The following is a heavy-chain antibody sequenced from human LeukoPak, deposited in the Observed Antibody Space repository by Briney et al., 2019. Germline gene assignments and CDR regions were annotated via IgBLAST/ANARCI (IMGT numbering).Heavy chain of an antibody. J-gene: IGHJ4*02. Sequence: SETLSLTCTVSGASISSDNYYWGWIRQPPGKGLEWIGSFYYGGGTFYNASLKSRLTMSVDTSKSQLSLKLNSVTAAGTAVYYCARDRNYYDSSGYYFANWGQGTLVTVSS. CDR1: GASISSDNYY. CDR3: ARDRNYYDSSGYYFAN. CDR2: FYYGGGT. V-gene: IGHV4-39*07. D-gene: IGHD3-22*01.